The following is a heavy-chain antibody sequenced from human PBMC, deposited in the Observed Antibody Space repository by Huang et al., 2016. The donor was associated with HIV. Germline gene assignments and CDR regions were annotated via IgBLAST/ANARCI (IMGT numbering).Heavy chain of an antibody. CDR1: GFTFNVYS. CDR2: ISISRGST. Sequence: EVHLVASGGGLVQPGGSLRLSCLTSGFTFNVYSMEWVRQAPGKGLEWLAHISISRGSTDYADTVKDRFTVSRYIAKNALYLQMNRRSPEDTAVYYCARGKFEILSAWDDTYYFDHWGQGTLVTVSS. J-gene: IGHJ4*02. D-gene: IGHD3-9*01. V-gene: IGHV3-48*01. CDR3: ARGKFEILSAWDDTYYFDH.